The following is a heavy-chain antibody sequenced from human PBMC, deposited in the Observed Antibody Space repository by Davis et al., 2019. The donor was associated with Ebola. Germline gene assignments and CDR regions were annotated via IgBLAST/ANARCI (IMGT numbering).Heavy chain of an antibody. J-gene: IGHJ4*02. CDR2: IYYSGST. V-gene: IGHV4-59*12. Sequence: SETLSLTCTVSGGSISSYYWSWIRQPPGKGLEWIGYIYYSGSTNYNPSLKSRVTISVDTSKNQFSLKLSSVTAADTAVYYCARDQRYYDFWSGYYDYWGQGTLVTVSS. CDR1: GGSISSYY. CDR3: ARDQRYYDFWSGYYDY. D-gene: IGHD3-3*01.